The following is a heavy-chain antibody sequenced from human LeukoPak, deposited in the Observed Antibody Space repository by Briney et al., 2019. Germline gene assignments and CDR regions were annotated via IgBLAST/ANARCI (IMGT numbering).Heavy chain of an antibody. J-gene: IGHJ4*02. CDR2: IQQDGSEK. CDR1: GFTFNSYW. Sequence: GGSLRLSCAASGFTFNSYWMSWVSQAPGKGLEWVANIQQDGSEKYYVDSVKGRFTISRDNAKNSLYLQMNSLRAEDTAVYYCAKLILTGYFGFDYWGQGTLVTVSS. V-gene: IGHV3-7*01. D-gene: IGHD3-9*01. CDR3: AKLILTGYFGFDY.